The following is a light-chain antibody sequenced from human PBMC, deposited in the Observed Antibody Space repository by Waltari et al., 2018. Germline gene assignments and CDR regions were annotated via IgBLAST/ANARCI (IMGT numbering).Light chain of an antibody. J-gene: IGLJ1*01. Sequence: QSALTQPRSVSGAPGQSVNISCTGTSSDVGGYNYVSWYQQHTAKVPKLMIYDVSTLPSGVPDRFSGSKAGNTASLTISGLHAEDEADYYCCSYAGSYTYDVFGTGTKVTVL. CDR2: DVS. CDR1: SSDVGGYNY. CDR3: CSYAGSYTYDV. V-gene: IGLV2-11*01.